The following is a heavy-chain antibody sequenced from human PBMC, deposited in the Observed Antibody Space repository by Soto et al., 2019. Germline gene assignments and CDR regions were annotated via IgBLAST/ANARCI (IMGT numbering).Heavy chain of an antibody. J-gene: IGHJ3*02. Sequence: GGSLRLSCAASGFIFSDHYMDWVRQAPGKGLEWVGRIRNKANTYTTEYAASVKDRFAISRDDSKNSLYLQMNSLKAEDTAVYYCAKVRSIRWGLDAFDMWGQGTMVTV. CDR2: IRNKANTYTT. CDR3: AKVRSIRWGLDAFDM. V-gene: IGHV3-72*01. D-gene: IGHD2-21*02. CDR1: GFIFSDHY.